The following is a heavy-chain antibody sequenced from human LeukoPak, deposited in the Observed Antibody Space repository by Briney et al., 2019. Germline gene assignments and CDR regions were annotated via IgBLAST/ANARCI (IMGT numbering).Heavy chain of an antibody. V-gene: IGHV4-59*12. J-gene: IGHJ4*02. Sequence: SETLSLTCTVSGGSISSYYWSWIRQPPGRGLEWIGYIYHSGSTNYNPSLKSRVTISVDTSKNQFSLKLSSVTAADTAVYYCARGSGYSYGYEPFDYWGQGTLVTVSS. D-gene: IGHD5-18*01. CDR1: GGSISSYY. CDR3: ARGSGYSYGYEPFDY. CDR2: IYHSGST.